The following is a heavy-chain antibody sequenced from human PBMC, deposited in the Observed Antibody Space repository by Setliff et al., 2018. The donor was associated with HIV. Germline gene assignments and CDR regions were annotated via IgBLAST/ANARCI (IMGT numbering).Heavy chain of an antibody. D-gene: IGHD3-9*01. CDR2: IYTSGST. Sequence: PLSLTCTVSGGSISSGSYYWSWIRQPAGKGLEWIGHIYTSGSTNYNPSLKSRVTISVDTSKNHFSLKLSSVTAADTAVYYCARRERYYDILTGRVFDGFDIWGQGTMVTVSS. J-gene: IGHJ3*02. CDR1: GGSISSGSYY. CDR3: ARRERYYDILTGRVFDGFDI. V-gene: IGHV4-61*09.